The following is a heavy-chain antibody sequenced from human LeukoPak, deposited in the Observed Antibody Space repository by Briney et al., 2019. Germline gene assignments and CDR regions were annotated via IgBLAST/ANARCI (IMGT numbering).Heavy chain of an antibody. CDR1: GFTFSSYG. CDR2: ISYDGSNK. Sequence: PGGSLRLSCAASGFTFSSYGMHWVRQAPGKGLEWVAVISYDGSNKYYADSVKGRFTISRDNSKNTLYLQMNSLRAEDTAVYYCARDSGGNSYIDYWSQGTLVTVSS. CDR3: ARDSGGNSYIDY. D-gene: IGHD4-23*01. V-gene: IGHV3-30*03. J-gene: IGHJ4*02.